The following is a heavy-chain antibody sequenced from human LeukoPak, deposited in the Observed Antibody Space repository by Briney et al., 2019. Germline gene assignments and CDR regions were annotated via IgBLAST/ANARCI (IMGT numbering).Heavy chain of an antibody. CDR3: ARNRFSVEMATIQFFDY. D-gene: IGHD5-24*01. CDR2: ISSSSSTI. J-gene: IGHJ4*02. V-gene: IGHV3-48*04. Sequence: GGSLRLSCAASGFTFSSYSMNWVRQAPGKGLEWVSYISSSSSTIYYADSVKGRFTISRDNAKNSLYLQMNSLRAEDTAVYYCARNRFSVEMATIQFFDYWGQGTLVTVSS. CDR1: GFTFSSYS.